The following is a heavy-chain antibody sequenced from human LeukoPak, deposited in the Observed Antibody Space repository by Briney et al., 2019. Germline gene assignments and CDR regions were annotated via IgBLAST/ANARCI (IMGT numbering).Heavy chain of an antibody. CDR3: TKGGGDSCCE. D-gene: IGHD2-15*01. Sequence: GGSLRLSCEASGFTFSSYTMNWVRQAPGKGLEWVSSISSSSYIYYADSVKGRFTISRGNAKNSLCLQMNSLRAEDTAVYYCTKGGGDSCCEWGQGTLVTVSS. CDR2: ISSSSYI. J-gene: IGHJ4*02. CDR1: GFTFSSYT. V-gene: IGHV3-21*01.